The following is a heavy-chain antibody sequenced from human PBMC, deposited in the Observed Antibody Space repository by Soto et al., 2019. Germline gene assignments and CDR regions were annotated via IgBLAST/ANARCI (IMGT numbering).Heavy chain of an antibody. J-gene: IGHJ6*02. CDR3: ARDQTNGSGSHGGGMDV. CDR1: GGSISSGGYS. CDR2: IYHSGST. Sequence: QLQLQESGSGLVKPSQTLSLTCAVSGGSISSGGYSWSWIRQPPGKGLEWIGYIYHSGSTYYNPSLKSRVTISVDRSKNQFSLKLSSVTAADTAVYYCARDQTNGSGSHGGGMDVWGQGTTVTVSS. V-gene: IGHV4-30-2*01. D-gene: IGHD3-10*01.